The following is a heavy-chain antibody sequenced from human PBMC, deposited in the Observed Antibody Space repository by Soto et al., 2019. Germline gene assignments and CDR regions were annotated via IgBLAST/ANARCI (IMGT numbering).Heavy chain of an antibody. CDR3: ARTLATYSSSSGYENWFDP. D-gene: IGHD6-6*01. Sequence: SETLSLTCTVSGGSISSGGYYWSWIRQHPGKGLEWIGYIYYSGSTYYNPSLKSRVTISVDTSKNQFSLKLSSVTAADTAVYYCARTLATYSSSSGYENWFDPWGQGTLVTVSS. J-gene: IGHJ5*02. V-gene: IGHV4-31*03. CDR1: GGSISSGGYY. CDR2: IYYSGST.